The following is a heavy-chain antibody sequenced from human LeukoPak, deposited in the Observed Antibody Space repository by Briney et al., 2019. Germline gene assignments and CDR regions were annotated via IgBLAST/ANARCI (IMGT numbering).Heavy chain of an antibody. V-gene: IGHV3-21*01. J-gene: IGHJ6*02. D-gene: IGHD1-1*01. CDR2: ISSSSSYI. CDR3: ARVTTGTSTIYYYYGMDV. Sequence: GGSLRLSCAASGFTISSYSMNWVRQAPGKGLEWVSSISSSSSYIYYADSVKGRFTISRDNAKNSLYLQMNSLRAEDTAVYYCARVTTGTSTIYYYYGMDVWAKGPRSPSP. CDR1: GFTISSYS.